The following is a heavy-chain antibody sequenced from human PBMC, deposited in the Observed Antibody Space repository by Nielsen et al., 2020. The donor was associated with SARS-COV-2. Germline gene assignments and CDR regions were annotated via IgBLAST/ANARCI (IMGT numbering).Heavy chain of an antibody. CDR3: ARVELPPSYYYYGMDV. V-gene: IGHV1-2*02. CDR1: GYTFTGYY. D-gene: IGHD1-7*01. CDR2: INPNSGGT. Sequence: ASVKVSCKASGYTFTGYYMHWVRQAPGQGLEWMGWINPNSGGTNYAQKFQGRVTMTRDTSISTAYMEPSRLRSDDTAVYYCARVELPPSYYYYGMDVWGQGTTVTVSS. J-gene: IGHJ6*02.